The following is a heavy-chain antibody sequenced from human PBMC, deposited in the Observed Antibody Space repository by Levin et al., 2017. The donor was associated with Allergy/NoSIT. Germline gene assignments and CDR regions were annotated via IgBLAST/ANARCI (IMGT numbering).Heavy chain of an antibody. J-gene: IGHJ4*02. CDR2: INEDGSEK. CDR3: ANGRSPDY. V-gene: IGHV3-7*01. Sequence: QSGESLKISCAASGFSFRIYWMTWVRQAPGKGLEWVASINEDGSEKYYVDSVKGRFTISRDKADNSVYLQMISLRAEDTAVYYCANGRSPDYWGQGTPVTVSS. D-gene: IGHD2-8*01. CDR1: GFSFRIYW.